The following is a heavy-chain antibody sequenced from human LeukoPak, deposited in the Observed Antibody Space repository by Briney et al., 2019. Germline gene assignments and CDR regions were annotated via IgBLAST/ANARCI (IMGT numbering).Heavy chain of an antibody. J-gene: IGHJ6*03. D-gene: IGHD2-15*01. CDR1: GGSFSGYY. V-gene: IGHV4-34*01. Sequence: SETLSLTCAVYGGSFSGYYWSWLRQPPGKGLEWIGEINHSGSTNYNPSLKSRVTISVDTSKNQFSLKLSSVTAADTAVYYCARGRVCSGGSCYYYYYYMDVWGKGTTVTVSS. CDR2: INHSGST. CDR3: ARGRVCSGGSCYYYYYYMDV.